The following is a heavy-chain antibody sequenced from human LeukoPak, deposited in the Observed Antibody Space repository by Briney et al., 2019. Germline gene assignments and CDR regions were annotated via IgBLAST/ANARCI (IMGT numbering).Heavy chain of an antibody. J-gene: IGHJ5*02. CDR3: ARQEIGLRSFDP. V-gene: IGHV4-39*01. Sequence: PSETLSLTCPVSGGSISSALYHWGWIRQPPGKNLEWLGSVYYTGSTHNNPSLKSRVTISVDMSKNQFSLTLSSVTAADTAVYYCARQEIGLRSFDPWGQGTLVTVSS. CDR2: VYYTGST. D-gene: IGHD3/OR15-3a*01. CDR1: GGSISSALYH.